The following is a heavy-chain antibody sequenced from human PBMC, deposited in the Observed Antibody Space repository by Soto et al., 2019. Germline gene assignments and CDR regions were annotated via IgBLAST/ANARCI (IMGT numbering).Heavy chain of an antibody. CDR2: IFSSGNT. CDR1: GGSISGSNHY. D-gene: IGHD3-16*01. CDR3: ARAKLGELLLLDF. J-gene: IGHJ4*02. V-gene: IGHV4-30-4*02. Sequence: SETLSLTCIVSGGSISGSNHYWNWIRQSPGKGPEWIGYIFSSGNTYNNPSLNTRAALSVDTFKNQFSLMLTSVTAADTAVYYCARAKLGELLLLDFWGQGILVTVSS.